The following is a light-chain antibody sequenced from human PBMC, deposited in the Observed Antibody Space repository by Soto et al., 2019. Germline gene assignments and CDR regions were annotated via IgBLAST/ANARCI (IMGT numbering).Light chain of an antibody. J-gene: IGLJ2*01. V-gene: IGLV2-8*01. CDR3: GSKAGSNKHVV. CDR1: SSDIGASNS. Sequence: QSALTQPPSASGSPGQSVTISCAGSSSDIGASNSVSWYQQHPGKAPKLLISEVTKRPSGVPDRFSGSKSGNTASLTVSGLQADDEADYSCGSKAGSNKHVVFGGATKLTVL. CDR2: EVT.